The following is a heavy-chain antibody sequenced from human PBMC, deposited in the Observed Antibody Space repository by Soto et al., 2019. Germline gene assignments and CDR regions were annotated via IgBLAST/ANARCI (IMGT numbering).Heavy chain of an antibody. CDR1: GGTFSSYA. J-gene: IGHJ3*02. D-gene: IGHD5-18*01. CDR2: IIPIFGTA. V-gene: IGHV1-69*01. CDR3: ARGRGYSYGYGDAFDI. Sequence: QVQLVQSGAEVKKPGSSVKVSCKASGGTFSSYAISWVRQAPGQGLEWMGGIIPIFGTANYAQKFQGRVTITADESTRTDYMELSRLRSEDTAVYYCARGRGYSYGYGDAFDIWGQGTMVTVSS.